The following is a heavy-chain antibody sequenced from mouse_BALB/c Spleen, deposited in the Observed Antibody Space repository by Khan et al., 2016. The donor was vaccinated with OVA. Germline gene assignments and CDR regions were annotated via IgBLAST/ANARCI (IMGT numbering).Heavy chain of an antibody. Sequence: EVELVESGGDLVKPGGSLKFSCAASGFTFSSYSMSWVRQTPDKRLEWVATISSGGDYTYYSDTVKGRFTISRDNAKNTLYLQMSSLKSEDTAMYYCARHLTGSFAYWGQGTLVTVSA. CDR2: ISSGGDYT. CDR1: GFTFSSYS. CDR3: ARHLTGSFAY. D-gene: IGHD4-1*01. J-gene: IGHJ3*01. V-gene: IGHV5-6*01.